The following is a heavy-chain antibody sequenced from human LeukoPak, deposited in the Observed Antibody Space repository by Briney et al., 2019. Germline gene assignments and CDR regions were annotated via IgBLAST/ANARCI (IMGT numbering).Heavy chain of an antibody. Sequence: PSETLSLTCAVSGDSVSSNHWWGWIRQSPTKGLEWIGYIYYSGGVYYNASLKSRVTMSIDMSKNQFYLSLTSMASVDTALYYCASSVAGGGYFDHWGQGILGTVSS. D-gene: IGHD2-15*01. V-gene: IGHV4-28*05. J-gene: IGHJ4*02. CDR3: ASSVAGGGYFDH. CDR1: GDSVSSNHW. CDR2: IYYSGGV.